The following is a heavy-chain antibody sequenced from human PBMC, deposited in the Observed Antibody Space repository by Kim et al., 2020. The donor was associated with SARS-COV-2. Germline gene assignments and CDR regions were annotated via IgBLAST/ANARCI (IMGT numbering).Heavy chain of an antibody. Sequence: ASVKVSCKASGYTFTSYDINWVRQATGQGLEWMGWMNPNSGNTGYAQKFQGRVTMTRNTSISTAYMELSSLRSEDTAVYYCASNHFDWLPMDVWGQGTTVTVSS. CDR1: GYTFTSYD. J-gene: IGHJ6*02. V-gene: IGHV1-8*01. D-gene: IGHD3-9*01. CDR3: ASNHFDWLPMDV. CDR2: MNPNSGNT.